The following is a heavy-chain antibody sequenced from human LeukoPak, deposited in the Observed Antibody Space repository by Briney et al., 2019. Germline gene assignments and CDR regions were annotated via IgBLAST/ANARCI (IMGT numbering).Heavy chain of an antibody. V-gene: IGHV4-30-4*01. CDR1: GGSISSGDYY. Sequence: SQTLSLTCTVSGGSISSGDYYWSWIRQPPGKGLEWIGYIYYSGSTYYNPSLKSRVTISVDTSKNQFSLKLSSVTAADTAVYYCARVVHFVLRFWDEDYMDVWGKGTTVTVSS. J-gene: IGHJ6*03. CDR3: ARVVHFVLRFWDEDYMDV. CDR2: IYYSGST. D-gene: IGHD3-3*01.